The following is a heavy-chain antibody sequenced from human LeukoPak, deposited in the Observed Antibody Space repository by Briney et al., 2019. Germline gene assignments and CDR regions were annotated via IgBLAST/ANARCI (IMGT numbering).Heavy chain of an antibody. V-gene: IGHV4-59*10. CDR3: ATGGYSAWCDY. D-gene: IGHD6-19*01. J-gene: IGHJ4*01. CDR2: IDSSGTT. CDR1: GGSFSGYY. Sequence: PSETLSLTCAVYGGSFSGYYWSWIRQPAGKGLEWIGRIDSSGTTSLNPSLKSRVTISQDKSKKQFSLKLSSVTAADTAVYYCATGGYSAWCDYWGHGTQVIVSS.